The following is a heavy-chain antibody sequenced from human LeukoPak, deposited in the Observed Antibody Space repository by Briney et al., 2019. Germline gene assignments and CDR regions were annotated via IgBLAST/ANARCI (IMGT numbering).Heavy chain of an antibody. V-gene: IGHV1-46*01. D-gene: IGHD3-22*01. J-gene: IGHJ4*02. CDR3: AKDFSSGYYYFDY. CDR2: INPSGGST. CDR1: GYTLTNYY. Sequence: RASVKVSCKASGYTLTNYYMHWVRQAPGQGLEWMGIINPSGGSTSYAQKFQGRVTMTRDTSTSTVYMELSSLRSEDTALYYCAKDFSSGYYYFDYWGQGTLVSVSS.